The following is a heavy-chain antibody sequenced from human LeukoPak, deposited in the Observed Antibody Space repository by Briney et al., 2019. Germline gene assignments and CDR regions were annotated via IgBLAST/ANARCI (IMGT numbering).Heavy chain of an antibody. Sequence: PGGSLRLSCAASGFTFSSYEMNWVRQAPGKGLEWVSYISSSGSTIYYADSVKGRFTISRDNAKNSLYLQVNSLRAEDTAVYYCARGLAVAGTGEYWGQGTLVTVSS. CDR3: ARGLAVAGTGEY. CDR2: ISSSGSTI. V-gene: IGHV3-48*03. CDR1: GFTFSSYE. D-gene: IGHD6-19*01. J-gene: IGHJ4*02.